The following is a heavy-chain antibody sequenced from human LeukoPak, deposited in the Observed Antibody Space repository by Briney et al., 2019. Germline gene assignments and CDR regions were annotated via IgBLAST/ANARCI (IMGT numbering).Heavy chain of an antibody. CDR2: IRDSGGEM. J-gene: IGHJ4*02. CDR1: GFTFDDYA. Sequence: PGRSLRLSCAASGFTFDDYAMHWVRQAPGKGLEWLSNIRDSGGEMYYADSVKGRFTITRDNAKNTLYLQMNGLRVEDTAVYFCARDHNWAFDFWGRGSLVTVSS. D-gene: IGHD1-1*01. V-gene: IGHV3-48*03. CDR3: ARDHNWAFDF.